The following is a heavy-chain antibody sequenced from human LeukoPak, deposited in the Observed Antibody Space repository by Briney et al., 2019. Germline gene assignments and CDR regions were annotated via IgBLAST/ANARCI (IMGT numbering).Heavy chain of an antibody. CDR1: GGSFSGYY. V-gene: IGHV4-34*01. Sequence: SETLSLTCAVYGGSFSGYYWSWIRQPPGKGLEWIGEINHSGSTNYNPSLKSRVTISVDTSKNQFPLKLSSVTAADTAVYYCAREGPQGYPYYFDYWGQGTLVTVSS. CDR3: AREGPQGYPYYFDY. J-gene: IGHJ4*02. CDR2: INHSGST. D-gene: IGHD6-13*01.